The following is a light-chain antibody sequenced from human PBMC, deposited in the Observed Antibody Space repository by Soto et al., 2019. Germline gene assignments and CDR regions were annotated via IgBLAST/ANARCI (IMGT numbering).Light chain of an antibody. V-gene: IGKV1-8*01. J-gene: IGKJ5*01. CDR1: QGISSY. CDR3: QQANSFPIT. CDR2: AAS. Sequence: AIRMTQSPSSLSASTGASVTITGRASQGISSYLAWYQQKPGKAPKLLIYAASTLQSGVPSRFSGSGSGTDFTLTISSLQPEDFATYFCQQANSFPITFGQGTRLEIK.